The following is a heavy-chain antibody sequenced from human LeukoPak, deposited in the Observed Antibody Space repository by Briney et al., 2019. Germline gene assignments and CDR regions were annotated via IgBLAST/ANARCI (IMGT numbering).Heavy chain of an antibody. D-gene: IGHD5-18*01. CDR3: AKRIQSAMAMGY. CDR2: ISGSGGST. Sequence: GGSLRLSCAASGFTFSNYALSWVRQAPGKGLEWVSDISGSGGSTYYADSVKGRFTISRDNSKNTMYLQMNSLRAQDTAVYYCAKRIQSAMAMGYWGQGTLVTVSS. CDR1: GFTFSNYA. V-gene: IGHV3-23*01. J-gene: IGHJ4*02.